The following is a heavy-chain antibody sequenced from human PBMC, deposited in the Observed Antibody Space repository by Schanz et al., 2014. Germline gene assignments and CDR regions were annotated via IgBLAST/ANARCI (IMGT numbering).Heavy chain of an antibody. CDR1: GFTFSSYA. J-gene: IGHJ4*02. CDR3: ARGGPAYYFDD. CDR2: ISGSGGST. V-gene: IGHV3-23*01. Sequence: EVQLLESGGGLVQPGGSLRLSCAASGFTFSSYAMSWVRQAPGKGLEWVSAISGSGGSTYYADSVKGRFTISRDNSKNTVYIQMNSLRAEDTSVYYCARGGPAYYFDDWGQGTLVTVSS.